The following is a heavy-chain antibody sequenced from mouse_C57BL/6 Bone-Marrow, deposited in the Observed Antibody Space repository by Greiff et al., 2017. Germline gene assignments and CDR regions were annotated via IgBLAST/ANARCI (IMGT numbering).Heavy chain of an antibody. D-gene: IGHD3-2*02. CDR1: GYTFTSYG. CDR2: IYPSSGNT. J-gene: IGHJ3*01. CDR3: ARQLRVLAIAY. Sequence: QVQLKESGAELARPGASVKLSCKASGYTFTSYGISWVKQRTGQGLEWIGEIYPSSGNTYYNEKFKGKATLTADKSSSTAYMELSSLTSEDSAVYFCARQLRVLAIAYWGQGTLVTVSA. V-gene: IGHV1-81*01.